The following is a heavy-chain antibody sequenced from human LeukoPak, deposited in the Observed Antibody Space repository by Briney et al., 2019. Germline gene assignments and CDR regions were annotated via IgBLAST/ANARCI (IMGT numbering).Heavy chain of an antibody. CDR1: GFTFNDYY. D-gene: IGHD1-26*01. Sequence: GGSLRLSCAASGFTFNDYYMSWVRQAPGKGLEWVSTISGSGGAGTYYADSVKGRFTVSRDNSRNTLYLPMNSLRAEDTAVYYCVKDRGGSPFYGMDVWGQGTTVTVSS. CDR2: ISGSGGAGT. J-gene: IGHJ6*02. CDR3: VKDRGGSPFYGMDV. V-gene: IGHV3-23*01.